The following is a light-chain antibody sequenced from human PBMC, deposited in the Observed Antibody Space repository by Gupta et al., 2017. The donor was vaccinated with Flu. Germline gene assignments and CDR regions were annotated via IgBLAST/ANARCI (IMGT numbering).Light chain of an antibody. CDR1: SGYSTYK. CDR3: GADHGSGSNFVLRV. CDR2: VGTGGIVG. J-gene: IGLJ2*01. Sequence: QPVLTQPPSASASRGASVTLTCTLSSGYSTYKVDWYQQRPGKGPRFVMRVGTGGIVGSKGDGIPDRFSVLGSGLNRYLTIKNIQEEDESDYHCGADHGSGSNFVLRVFGGGTKLTVL. V-gene: IGLV9-49*01.